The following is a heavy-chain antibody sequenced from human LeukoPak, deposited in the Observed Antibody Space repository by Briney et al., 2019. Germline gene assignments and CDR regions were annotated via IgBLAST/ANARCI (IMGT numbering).Heavy chain of an antibody. D-gene: IGHD4-17*01. CDR2: IKQDGSEK. V-gene: IGHV3-7*05. J-gene: IGHJ5*02. CDR1: GFTWSHEW. CDR3: ARDRGYGEA. Sequence: PAGSRRLSGAASGFTWSHEWMSGVRQSPGKGLEWVANIKQDGSEKYYMDSVKGRFTISRDNAKNSVYLQINSLRAEETAVYYCARDRGYGEAWGQGTLVTVSS.